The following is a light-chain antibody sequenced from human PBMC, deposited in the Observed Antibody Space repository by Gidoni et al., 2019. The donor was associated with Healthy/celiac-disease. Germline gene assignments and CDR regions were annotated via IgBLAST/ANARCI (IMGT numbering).Light chain of an antibody. CDR3: AAWDDSLNGYV. V-gene: IGLV1-44*01. CDR2: SNN. J-gene: IGLJ1*01. CDR1: SSNIGSNT. Sequence: QSVLTQPTSAAGTPGQRVTISCSGSSSNIGSNTVNWYQQLPGTAPKLLIYSNNQRPSGVPDRFSGSKSGTSASLAISVLQSEDEADYYCAAWDDSLNGYVFGTGTKVTVL.